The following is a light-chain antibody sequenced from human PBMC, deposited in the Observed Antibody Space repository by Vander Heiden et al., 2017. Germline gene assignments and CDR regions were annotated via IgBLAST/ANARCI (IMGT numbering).Light chain of an antibody. CDR3: QAWDSSTVV. CDR1: KLGDKY. V-gene: IGLV3-1*01. J-gene: IGLJ2*01. CDR2: QDS. Sequence: SYELTQPPLVSVSQGQTASITCSGDKLGDKYACWYQQKPGQSPVLVIYQDSKRPSGIPERFSGSNSGNTATLTISGTQAMDEADYYCQAWDSSTVVFGGGTKLTVL.